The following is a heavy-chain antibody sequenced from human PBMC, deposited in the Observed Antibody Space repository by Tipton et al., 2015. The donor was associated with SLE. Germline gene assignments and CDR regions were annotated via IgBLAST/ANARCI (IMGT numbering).Heavy chain of an antibody. V-gene: IGHV4-4*02. D-gene: IGHD3-22*01. J-gene: IGHJ4*02. Sequence: TLSLTCAVSSGSISSSDWWSWVRQPPGKGLEWIGEIYRSGSVTYNPSLKSRVTISMDKSKDQFSLNLASVTPADTAVYYCARNGFYSLDYWGQGTLVTVSS. CDR3: ARNGFYSLDY. CDR2: IYRSGSV. CDR1: SGSISSSDW.